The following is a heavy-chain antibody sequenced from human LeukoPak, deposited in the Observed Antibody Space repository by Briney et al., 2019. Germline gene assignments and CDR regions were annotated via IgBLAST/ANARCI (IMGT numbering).Heavy chain of an antibody. D-gene: IGHD3-3*01. V-gene: IGHV3-64*01. CDR2: ISSNGGST. CDR1: GFTFSSYA. CDR3: AREYYDFWSGYSYHYYFDY. Sequence: GSLRLSCAASGFTFSSYAMHWVRQAPVKGLEYVSAISSNGGSTYYANSVKGRFTISRDNSKNTLCLQMGSLRAEDMAVYYCAREYYDFWSGYSYHYYFDYWGQGTLVTVSS. J-gene: IGHJ4*02.